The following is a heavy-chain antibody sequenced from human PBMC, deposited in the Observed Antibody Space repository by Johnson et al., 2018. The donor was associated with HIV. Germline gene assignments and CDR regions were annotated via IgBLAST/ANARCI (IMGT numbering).Heavy chain of an antibody. J-gene: IGHJ3*02. CDR1: GFTFSYYW. CDR3: ARELRIAARGLAFDI. Sequence: VHLVESGGGLVQPGESLRLSCAVSGFTFSYYWMSWVRQAPGKGLEWVANIKQDGSEKYYVDSVKGRFTISRDNAKKSLYLQMNSLRAEDTAVYYCARELRIAARGLAFDIWGRGTMVTVSS. CDR2: IKQDGSEK. V-gene: IGHV3-7*05. D-gene: IGHD6-6*01.